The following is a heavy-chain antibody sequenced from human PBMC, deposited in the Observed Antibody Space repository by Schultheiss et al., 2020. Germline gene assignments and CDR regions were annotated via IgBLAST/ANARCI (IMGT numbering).Heavy chain of an antibody. D-gene: IGHD3-10*01. J-gene: IGHJ4*02. Sequence: ASVKVSCKASGYTFTSYGISWVRQAPGQGLEWMGWISAYNGNTNYAQKLQGRVTMTTDTSTSTAYMELRSLRSDDTAVYYCASSYGSGSYYNGIDYWGQGTLVTVSS. CDR2: ISAYNGNT. V-gene: IGHV1-18*01. CDR3: ASSYGSGSYYNGIDY. CDR1: GYTFTSYG.